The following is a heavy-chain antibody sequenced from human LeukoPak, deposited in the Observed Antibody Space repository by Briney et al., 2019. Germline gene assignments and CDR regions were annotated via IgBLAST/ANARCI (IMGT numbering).Heavy chain of an antibody. J-gene: IGHJ4*02. D-gene: IGHD3-9*01. CDR3: AKDRPYYDILTGYYNVFRGSCFDY. CDR2: ISGSGGST. Sequence: QSGGSLRLSCAASGFTFSSYAMSWVRQAPGKGLEWVSAISGSGGSTYYADSVKGRFTISRDNSKNTLYLQMNSLRAEDTAVYYCAKDRPYYDILTGYYNVFRGSCFDYWGQGTLVTVSS. CDR1: GFTFSSYA. V-gene: IGHV3-23*01.